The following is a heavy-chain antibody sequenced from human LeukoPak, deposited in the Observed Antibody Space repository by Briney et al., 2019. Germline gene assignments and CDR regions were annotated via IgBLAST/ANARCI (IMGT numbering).Heavy chain of an antibody. CDR2: ISGSGGST. V-gene: IGHV3-23*01. CDR3: AKVNFGGFAYCGGDCYTYFDF. Sequence: GGSLRLSCAASGFTFSSYAMSWVRQAPGKGLEWVSAISGSGGSTYYADSVKGRFTISRDNSKNTLYLQMNSLRAEDTAVYYCAKVNFGGFAYCGGDCYTYFDFWGQGTLVTVSS. J-gene: IGHJ4*02. D-gene: IGHD2-21*02. CDR1: GFTFSSYA.